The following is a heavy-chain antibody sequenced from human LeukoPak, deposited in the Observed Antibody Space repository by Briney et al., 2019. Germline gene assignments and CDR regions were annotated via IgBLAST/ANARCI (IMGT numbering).Heavy chain of an antibody. CDR2: ISSSSDYI. CDR1: GFIFSSYS. V-gene: IGHV3-21*01. J-gene: IGHJ5*02. Sequence: GGSLRLSCAASGFIFSSYSMNWVRQAPGKGLEWVSSISSSSDYIYYADSVKGRFTISRDNAKNSLYLQMNSLGVEDTAVYYCYPHYYGSGSRSWLDPWGQGTLVTVSS. CDR3: YPHYYGSGSRSWLDP. D-gene: IGHD3-10*01.